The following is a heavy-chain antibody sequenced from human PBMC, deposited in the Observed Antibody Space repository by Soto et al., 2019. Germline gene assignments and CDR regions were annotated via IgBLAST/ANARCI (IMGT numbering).Heavy chain of an antibody. V-gene: IGHV5-51*01. J-gene: IGHJ6*02. Sequence: GESLKISCKGSGYSFTSYWIGWVRQMPGKGLEWMGIIYPGDSDTRYSPSFQGQVTISADKSISTAYLQWSSLKASDTAMYYCARRAVRGVNKGPYYYGMDVWGQGTTVTVSS. CDR1: GYSFTSYW. D-gene: IGHD3-10*01. CDR2: IYPGDSDT. CDR3: ARRAVRGVNKGPYYYGMDV.